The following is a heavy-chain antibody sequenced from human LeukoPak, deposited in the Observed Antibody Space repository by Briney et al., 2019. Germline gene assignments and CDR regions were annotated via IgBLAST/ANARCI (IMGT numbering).Heavy chain of an antibody. CDR3: ARSYYDSSGYYYVSVFDY. Sequence: PGGSLRLSCAASGFTFSSYWMSWVRQAPGKGLEWVSGINWNGGSTGYADSVKGRFTISRDNAKNSLYLQMNSLRAEDTALYYCARSYYDSSGYYYVSVFDYWGQGTLVTVSS. V-gene: IGHV3-20*04. CDR2: INWNGGST. J-gene: IGHJ4*02. CDR1: GFTFSSYW. D-gene: IGHD3-22*01.